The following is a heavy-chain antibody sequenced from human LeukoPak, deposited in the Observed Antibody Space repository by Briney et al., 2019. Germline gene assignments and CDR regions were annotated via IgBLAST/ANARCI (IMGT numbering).Heavy chain of an antibody. D-gene: IGHD2/OR15-2a*01. CDR3: ARGAQPPFTFYRY. J-gene: IGHJ4*02. V-gene: IGHV4-34*01. Sequence: SETLSLTCAVYGGSFSGYYWSWIRQPPGKGLEWIGEINHSGSTNYNPSLKSRVTISVDTSRNQFSLKLSSVTAADTAVYYCARGAQPPFTFYRYWGQGTLVTVSS. CDR2: INHSGST. CDR1: GGSFSGYY.